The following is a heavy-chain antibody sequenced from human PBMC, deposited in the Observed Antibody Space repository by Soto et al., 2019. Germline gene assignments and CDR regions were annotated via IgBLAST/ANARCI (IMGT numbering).Heavy chain of an antibody. Sequence: EVQLLESGGGLVQPGGSLRLSCAASGFTFSSYAMSWVRQAPGKGLEWVSAISGSGGSTYYADSVKGRFTISRDNSKNTLYLQMNSLRAEDTAVYYCAKDITMVRGVIMGNGFFDYRGQGTLVTVSS. CDR2: ISGSGGST. CDR1: GFTFSSYA. CDR3: AKDITMVRGVIMGNGFFDY. V-gene: IGHV3-23*01. D-gene: IGHD3-10*01. J-gene: IGHJ4*02.